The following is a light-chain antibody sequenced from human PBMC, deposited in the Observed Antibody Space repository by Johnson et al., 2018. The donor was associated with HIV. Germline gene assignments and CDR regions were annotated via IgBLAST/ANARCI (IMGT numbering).Light chain of an antibody. CDR3: GTWDSILSAPLYV. V-gene: IGLV1-51*01. J-gene: IGLJ1*01. CDR1: SSNIGNNY. Sequence: QSVLTQPPSVSAAPGQKVTISCSGSSSNIGNNYVSWYQQLPGTAPKLLIYDNNKRPSGIPDRFSGSKSGTSATLGITGLQTGAEADYYCGTWDSILSAPLYVFGTGTKVTVL. CDR2: DNN.